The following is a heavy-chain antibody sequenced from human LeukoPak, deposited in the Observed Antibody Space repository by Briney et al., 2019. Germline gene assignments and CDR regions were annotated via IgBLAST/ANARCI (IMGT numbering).Heavy chain of an antibody. CDR3: ASSSSGWYAADFDY. CDR1: GGTFSSYA. V-gene: IGHV1-69*06. CDR2: IIPIFGTA. D-gene: IGHD6-19*01. Sequence: SVKVSCKASGGTFSSYAISWVRQAPGQGLEWMGGIIPIFGTANYAQKFQGRVTITADKSTSTAYMELSSLRSEDTAVYYCASSSSGWYAADFDYWGQGTLVTVSS. J-gene: IGHJ4*02.